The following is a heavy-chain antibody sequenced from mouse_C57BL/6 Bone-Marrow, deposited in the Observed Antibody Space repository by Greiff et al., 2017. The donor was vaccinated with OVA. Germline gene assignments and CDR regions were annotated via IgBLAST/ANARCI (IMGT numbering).Heavy chain of an antibody. Sequence: EVKLVESGGDLVKPGGSLKLSCAASGFTFSSYGMSWVRQTPDKRLEWVATISSGGSYTYYPDSVKGRFTISRDNSKNTLYLQMGRLKSEDTAMYYCARQGLYAMDYWGQGTSVTVSS. V-gene: IGHV5-6*01. J-gene: IGHJ4*01. CDR3: ARQGLYAMDY. CDR1: GFTFSSYG. D-gene: IGHD3-3*01. CDR2: ISSGGSYT.